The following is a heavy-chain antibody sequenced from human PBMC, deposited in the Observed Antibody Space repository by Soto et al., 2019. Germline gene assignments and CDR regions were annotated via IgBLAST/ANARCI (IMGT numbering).Heavy chain of an antibody. V-gene: IGHV1-46*01. J-gene: IGHJ6*02. Sequence: GASVKVSCKASGYTFTSYYMHWVRQAPGQGLEWMGIINPSGGSTSYAQKFQGRVTMTRDTSTSTVYMELSSLRSEDTAVYYCASCPAEGRGDYGMDVWGQGTTVTVSS. CDR2: INPSGGST. CDR3: ASCPAEGRGDYGMDV. CDR1: GYTFTSYY. D-gene: IGHD6-13*01.